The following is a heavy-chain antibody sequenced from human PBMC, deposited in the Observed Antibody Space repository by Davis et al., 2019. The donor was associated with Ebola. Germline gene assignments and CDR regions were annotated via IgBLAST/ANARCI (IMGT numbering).Heavy chain of an antibody. D-gene: IGHD3-22*01. J-gene: IGHJ4*02. Sequence: ASVKVSCKASGYTFTSYGISWVRQAPGQGLEWMGWINPNSGGTNYAQKFQGRVTMTRDTSISTAYMELSRLRSDDTAVYYCASLYYDSSGYKDSRDYWGQGTLVTVSS. CDR1: GYTFTSYG. V-gene: IGHV1-2*02. CDR2: INPNSGGT. CDR3: ASLYYDSSGYKDSRDY.